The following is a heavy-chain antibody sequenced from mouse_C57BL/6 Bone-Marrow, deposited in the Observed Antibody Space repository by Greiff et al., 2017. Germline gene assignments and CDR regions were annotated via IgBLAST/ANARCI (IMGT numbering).Heavy chain of an antibody. CDR3: ARGDLTFDY. CDR1: GYTFTSYW. CDR2: IDPSDSYT. D-gene: IGHD4-1*01. J-gene: IGHJ2*01. V-gene: IGHV1-59*01. Sequence: VQLQQPGAELVRPGTSVKLSCKASGYTFTSYWMHWVKQRPGQGLEWIGVIDPSDSYTNYNQKFKGKATLTVDTSSSTAYMQLSSPTSEDSAVYYCARGDLTFDYWGQGTTLTVSS.